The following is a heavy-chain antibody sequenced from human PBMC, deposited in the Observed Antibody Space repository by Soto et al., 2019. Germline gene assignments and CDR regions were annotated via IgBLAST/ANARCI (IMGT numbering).Heavy chain of an antibody. J-gene: IGHJ6*03. CDR3: TRSHIAARPARYYYMDV. CDR2: IRSKANSYAT. D-gene: IGHD6-6*01. V-gene: IGHV3-73*01. CDR1: GITFSGSA. Sequence: GGSLRLSCAASGITFSGSAMHWVRQASGKGLEWVGRIRSKANSYATAYAASVKGRFTISRDDSKNTAYLQMNSLKTEDTAVYYCTRSHIAARPARYYYMDVWGKGTTVTVSS.